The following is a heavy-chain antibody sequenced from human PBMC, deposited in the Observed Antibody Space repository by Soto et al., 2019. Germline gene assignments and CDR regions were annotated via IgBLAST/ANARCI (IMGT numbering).Heavy chain of an antibody. CDR3: VKDISGAYSGPNYDA. CDR1: GFNFGDFA. J-gene: IGHJ4*02. CDR2: LNWNSVTA. V-gene: IGHV3-9*01. Sequence: GGPLRLSCAASGFNFGDFAMHWVRQTPGKGLEWVAGLNWNSVTAGYGDSVKGRCSISRDNGKYALYLQMTSLRPGDSALYYCVKDISGAYSGPNYDAWGQGTLVTVSS. D-gene: IGHD1-26*01.